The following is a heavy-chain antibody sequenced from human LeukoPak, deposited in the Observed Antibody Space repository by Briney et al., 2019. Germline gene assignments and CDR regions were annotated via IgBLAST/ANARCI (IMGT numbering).Heavy chain of an antibody. V-gene: IGHV3-23*01. CDR3: ARDVVDPSYGYYYGMDV. D-gene: IGHD5-18*01. CDR1: GFTFRSFA. J-gene: IGHJ6*02. Sequence: GGSLRLSCAASGFTFRSFAMSWVRQAPGKGLEWVSSISANGVSTYYADSVKGRFTISRGNSKNTLYLQMNSLRAEDTAVYYCARDVVDPSYGYYYGMDVWGQGTTVTVSS. CDR2: ISANGVST.